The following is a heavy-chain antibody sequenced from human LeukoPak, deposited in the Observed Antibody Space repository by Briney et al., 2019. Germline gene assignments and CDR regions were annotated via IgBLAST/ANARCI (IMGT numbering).Heavy chain of an antibody. CDR1: DDSISRSSYY. V-gene: IGHV4-39*01. CDR2: FYYSGFT. D-gene: IGHD1-7*01. Sequence: SETLSLTCPVSDDSISRSSYYWGWIRQPPGKGLEWIGTFYYSGFTYYNPSLKNRVTISVDTSKNQFSLKLSSVTAEDTAVYYCARLKAGTTHPDYWGQGTLVTVSS. J-gene: IGHJ4*02. CDR3: ARLKAGTTHPDY.